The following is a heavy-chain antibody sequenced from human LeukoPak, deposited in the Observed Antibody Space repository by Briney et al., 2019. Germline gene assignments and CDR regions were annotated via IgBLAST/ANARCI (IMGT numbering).Heavy chain of an antibody. CDR3: ARRDGGRELEPLDY. D-gene: IGHD1-26*01. Sequence: GASVKVSCKASGGTFSSYAISWVRQAPGQGLEWMGGIIPIFGTANYAQKFQGRVTITTDESTSTAYMELSSLRSEDTAVYYCARRDGGRELEPLDYWGQGTLVTVSS. V-gene: IGHV1-69*05. CDR2: IIPIFGTA. CDR1: GGTFSSYA. J-gene: IGHJ4*02.